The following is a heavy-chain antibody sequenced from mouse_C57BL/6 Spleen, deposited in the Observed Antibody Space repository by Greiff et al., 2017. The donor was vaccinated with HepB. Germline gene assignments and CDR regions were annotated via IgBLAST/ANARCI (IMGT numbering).Heavy chain of an antibody. CDR2: ISSGSSTI. CDR3: ADGWGFAY. J-gene: IGHJ3*01. D-gene: IGHD2-3*01. V-gene: IGHV5-17*01. Sequence: EVKVVESGGGLVKPGGSLKLSCAASGFTFSDYGMHWVRQAPEKGLEWVAYISSGSSTIYYADTVKGRFTISRDNAKNTLFLQMTSLRSEDTAMYYCADGWGFAYWGQGTLVTVSA. CDR1: GFTFSDYG.